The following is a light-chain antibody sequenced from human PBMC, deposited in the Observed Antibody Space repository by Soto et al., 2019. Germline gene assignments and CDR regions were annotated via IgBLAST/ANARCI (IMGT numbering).Light chain of an antibody. CDR3: CSYAGYYTLV. V-gene: IGLV2-11*01. J-gene: IGLJ2*01. CDR2: AVS. CDR1: NSDVGTYNY. Sequence: QSALAQPPSASGSPGQSVTITCTGTNSDVGTYNYVSWYQQHPGKAPKLIIYAVSGRPSGVPDRFSGSKSGNTASLTISGLQADDEADYYCCSYAGYYTLVFGGGTKLTVL.